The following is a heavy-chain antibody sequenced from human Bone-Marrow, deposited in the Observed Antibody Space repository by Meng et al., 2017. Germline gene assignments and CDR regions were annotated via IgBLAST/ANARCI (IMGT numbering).Heavy chain of an antibody. CDR2: INWNGGSS. V-gene: IGHV3-20*04. D-gene: IGHD5-18*01. Sequence: GESLKISCAASGFTFDDYGMSWVRQAPGKGLEWVSGINWNGGSSGYADSVKGRFTISRDNAKNSLYLQMNSLRAEDTALYYCAREGYSYGNGMDVWGQGTTVTVSS. J-gene: IGHJ6*02. CDR3: AREGYSYGNGMDV. CDR1: GFTFDDYG.